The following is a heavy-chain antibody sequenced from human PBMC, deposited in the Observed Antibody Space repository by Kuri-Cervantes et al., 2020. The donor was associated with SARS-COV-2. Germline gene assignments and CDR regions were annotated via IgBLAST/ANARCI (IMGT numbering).Heavy chain of an antibody. CDR2: IYYSGST. Sequence: SETLSLTCTVSGGSISSSSYYWGWIRQPPGKGLEWIGSIYYSGSTNYNPSLKSRVTISVDTSKNQFTLKVTSVTAEDTALYYCAGWFGDWPPHIFLLYYHMDVWGQGTTVTVSS. V-gene: IGHV4-39*06. CDR1: GGSISSSSYY. J-gene: IGHJ6*03. CDR3: AGWFGDWPPHIFLLYYHMDV. D-gene: IGHD3-10*01.